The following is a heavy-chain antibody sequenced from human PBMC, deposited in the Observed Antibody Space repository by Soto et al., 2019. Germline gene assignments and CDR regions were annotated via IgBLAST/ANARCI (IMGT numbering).Heavy chain of an antibody. J-gene: IGHJ6*02. CDR3: GKDVAPGGLDV. V-gene: IGHV3-9*02. Sequence: EVKLVESGGGLVQPGESLRLSCVLSGFSHDHGIPWVRQVPGKGLEWVSGILWNSGAAGYADSVKGRFTISRDTAKNSLYLQMDSLRPEDTALYYCGKDVAPGGLDVWGQGTTVIVSS. CDR2: ILWNSGAA. D-gene: IGHD5-12*01. CDR1: GFSHDHG.